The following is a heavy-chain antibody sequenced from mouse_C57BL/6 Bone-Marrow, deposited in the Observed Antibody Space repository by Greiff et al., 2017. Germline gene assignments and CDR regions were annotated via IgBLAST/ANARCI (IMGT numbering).Heavy chain of an antibody. CDR2: ISYDGSN. J-gene: IGHJ3*01. Sequence: EVKLMESGPGLVKPSQSLSLTCSVTGYSITSGYYWNWIRQFPGNKLEWMGYISYDGSNNYNPSLKNRISITRDTSKNQFFLKLNSVTTEDTATYYCAREVAYWGQGTLVTVSA. CDR3: AREVAY. CDR1: GYSITSGYY. V-gene: IGHV3-6*01.